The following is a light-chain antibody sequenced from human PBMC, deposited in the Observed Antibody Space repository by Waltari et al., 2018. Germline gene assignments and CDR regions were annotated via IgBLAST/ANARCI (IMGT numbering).Light chain of an antibody. CDR1: SSNIGRNY. V-gene: IGLV1-47*01. CDR2: GNN. Sequence: QSVLTQPPSASGTPGQRVTISCSGSSSNIGRNYVSWYQQLPGTAPKLLIYGNNQRPSGVPDRFSCSKSGTSASLAISGLRSEDEADYYCAAWDDSLSAHVVFGGGTKLTVL. CDR3: AAWDDSLSAHVV. J-gene: IGLJ2*01.